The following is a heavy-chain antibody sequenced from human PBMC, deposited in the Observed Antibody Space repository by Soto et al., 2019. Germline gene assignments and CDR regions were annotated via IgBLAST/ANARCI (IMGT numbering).Heavy chain of an antibody. CDR3: ASLEQDAAGTFDY. V-gene: IGHV4-59*06. CDR1: GGSISSYY. CDR2: IYYSGST. J-gene: IGHJ4*02. D-gene: IGHD6-13*01. Sequence: SETLSLICTVSGGSISSYYWSWIRQPPGKGLEWIGYIYYSGSTYYNPSLKSRVTISVDTSKNQFSLKLSSVTAADTAVYYCASLEQDAAGTFDYWGQGTLVTVSS.